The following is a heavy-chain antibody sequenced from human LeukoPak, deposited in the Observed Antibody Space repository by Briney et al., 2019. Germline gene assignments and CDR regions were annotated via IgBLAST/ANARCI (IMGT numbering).Heavy chain of an antibody. CDR3: ARDLRGYNYNWFDP. CDR1: GGSISSGGYY. J-gene: IGHJ5*02. Sequence: SETLSLTCTVSGGSISSGGYYWSWIRQHPGKGLEWIGYIYYSGSTYYNPSLKSRVTISVDTSKNQFSLKLSSVTAADTAVYYCARDLRGYNYNWFDPWGQGTLVTVSS. V-gene: IGHV4-31*03. CDR2: IYYSGST. D-gene: IGHD5-18*01.